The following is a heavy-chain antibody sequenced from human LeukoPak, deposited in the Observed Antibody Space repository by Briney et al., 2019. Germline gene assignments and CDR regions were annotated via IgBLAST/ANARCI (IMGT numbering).Heavy chain of an antibody. V-gene: IGHV3-48*03. D-gene: IGHD3-10*01. CDR3: ARALTTPNEYYYGSGRNWFDP. CDR1: GFTFSSYG. J-gene: IGHJ5*02. Sequence: AGGSLRLSCAASGFTFSSYGMNWVRQAPGKGLEWVSYISSSGSTIYYADSVKGRFTISRDNAKNSLYLQMNSLRAEDTAVYYCARALTTPNEYYYGSGRNWFDPWGQGTLVTVSS. CDR2: ISSSGSTI.